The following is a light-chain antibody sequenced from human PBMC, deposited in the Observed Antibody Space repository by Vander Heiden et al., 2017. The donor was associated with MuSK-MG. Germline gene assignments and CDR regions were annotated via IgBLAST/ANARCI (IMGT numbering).Light chain of an antibody. CDR2: GAS. CDR1: QSSSSN. CDR3: QQYHDWPYT. Sequence: EIVMTQSPGTLSVSPGERATLSCRARQSSSSNLAWYQQKPGQAPRLLVYGASTRATGIPARFSGSGSGTEFTLTISSLQSEDFAVYYCQQYHDWPYTFGQGTKLEI. V-gene: IGKV3-15*01. J-gene: IGKJ2*01.